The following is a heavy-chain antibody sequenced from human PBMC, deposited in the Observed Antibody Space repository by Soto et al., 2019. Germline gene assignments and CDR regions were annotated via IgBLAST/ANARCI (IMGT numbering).Heavy chain of an antibody. CDR1: GGSISSYY. V-gene: IGHV4-59*01. D-gene: IGHD3-10*01. CDR2: IYYSGST. CDR3: ARRAPTNPSIWFGEFGYFDY. Sequence: SETLSLTCTVSGGSISSYYWSWIRQPPGKGLEWIGYIYYSGSTNYNPSLKSRVTISVDTSKNQFSLKLSSVTAADTAVYYCARRAPTNPSIWFGEFGYFDYWGQGTLVTVSS. J-gene: IGHJ4*02.